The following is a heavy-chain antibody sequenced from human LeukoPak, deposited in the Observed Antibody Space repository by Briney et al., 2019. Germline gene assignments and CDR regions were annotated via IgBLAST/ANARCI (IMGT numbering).Heavy chain of an antibody. J-gene: IGHJ5*02. CDR3: ARGLGVRGVTNWFDP. D-gene: IGHD3-10*01. Sequence: PSGTLSLTCAVSGGSISSSNWWSWVRQPPGRGLEWIGYIYYSGSTYYNPSLKSRVTISVDMSKNQFSLKLSSVTAADTAVYYCARGLGVRGVTNWFDPWGQGTLVTVSS. CDR1: GGSISSSNW. CDR2: IYYSGST. V-gene: IGHV4-4*02.